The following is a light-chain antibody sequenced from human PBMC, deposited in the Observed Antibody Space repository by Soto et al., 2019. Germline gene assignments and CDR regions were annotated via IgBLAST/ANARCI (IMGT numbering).Light chain of an antibody. V-gene: IGLV2-8*01. J-gene: IGLJ1*01. CDR2: EVN. CDR3: SSYAGSSNV. CDR1: SSDVGGYNY. Sequence: QSFLTQPPSASGSPGQSVAISCTGTSSDVGGYNYVSWYQQHPGKAPKLMIYEVNKRPSGVPDRFSGSKSGNTASLTVSGLQAEDEAGYYCSSYAGSSNVFGTGTKVNVL.